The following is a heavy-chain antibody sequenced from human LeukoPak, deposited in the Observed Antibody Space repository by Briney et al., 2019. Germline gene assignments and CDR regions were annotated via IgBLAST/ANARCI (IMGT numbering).Heavy chain of an antibody. CDR1: GFAFHNYA. D-gene: IGHD4-23*01. V-gene: IGHV3-9*01. CDR3: AKDTGGNGASFYAMDV. Sequence: PGRSLRLSCVGSGFAFHNYAMHWVRRPPGKGLEWVSAINWNSDTKAYADSVKGRFTISRDRARNSLYLQMDSLRPEDTALYYCAKDTGGNGASFYAMDVWGQGTSVTVSS. J-gene: IGHJ6*02. CDR2: INWNSDTK.